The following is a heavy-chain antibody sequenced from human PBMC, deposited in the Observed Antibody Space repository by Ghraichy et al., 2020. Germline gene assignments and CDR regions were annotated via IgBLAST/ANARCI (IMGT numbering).Heavy chain of an antibody. D-gene: IGHD6-13*01. CDR2: IRGGGSST. Sequence: GGSLRLSCAASGFTFSSYGMSWVRQAPGKGLEWVSHIRGGGSSTYYADSVKGRFTMSRDNSKNTLYLQMNSLRVEDTAVYYCAKFEGSWPIYHYYGMDVWGQGTTVTVSS. CDR1: GFTFSSYG. V-gene: IGHV3-23*01. J-gene: IGHJ6*02. CDR3: AKFEGSWPIYHYYGMDV.